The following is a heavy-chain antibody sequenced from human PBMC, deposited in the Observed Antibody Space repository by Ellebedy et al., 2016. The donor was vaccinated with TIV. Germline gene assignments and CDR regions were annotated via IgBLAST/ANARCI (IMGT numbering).Heavy chain of an antibody. CDR1: GFTFSSYA. Sequence: GESLKISXATSGFTFSSYALTWVRQAPGKALEWVSTIRGDYGSTYYADSEKGRFTISRDTSENTLYLQMNGLRVEDTAIYYCAKGASLWVTDALDVWGRGTMVTVSS. CDR2: IRGDYGST. J-gene: IGHJ3*01. D-gene: IGHD3-16*01. V-gene: IGHV3-23*01. CDR3: AKGASLWVTDALDV.